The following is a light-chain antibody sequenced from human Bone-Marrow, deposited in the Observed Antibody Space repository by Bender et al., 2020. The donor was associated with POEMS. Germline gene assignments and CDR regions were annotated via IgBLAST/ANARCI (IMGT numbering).Light chain of an antibody. CDR1: SSDVGGYNY. Sequence: QSALTQPPSASGSPGQSLTISCTGASSDVGGYNYVSWYQQHPGKAPKLMIYEVSKRPSGISYRFSGSKSGNTASLTISGLQAEDEADYYCCSYGGYYNWGVFGGGTKLTVL. V-gene: IGLV2-8*01. CDR2: EVS. J-gene: IGLJ3*02. CDR3: CSYGGYYNWGV.